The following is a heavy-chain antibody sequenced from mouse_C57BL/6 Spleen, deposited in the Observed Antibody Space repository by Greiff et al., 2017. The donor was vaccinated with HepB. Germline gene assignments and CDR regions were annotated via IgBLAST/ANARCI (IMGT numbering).Heavy chain of an antibody. D-gene: IGHD2-1*01. CDR2: FYPGSGSI. CDR1: GYTFTEYT. J-gene: IGHJ4*01. Sequence: QVQLQQSGAELVTPGASVKLSCKASGYTFTEYTIHWVKQRSGQGLEWIGWFYPGSGSIKYNEKFKDKATLTADKSSSTVYMELSRLTSEDSAVYFCARHGAHYGNGAMDYWGQGTSVTVSS. V-gene: IGHV1-62-2*01. CDR3: ARHGAHYGNGAMDY.